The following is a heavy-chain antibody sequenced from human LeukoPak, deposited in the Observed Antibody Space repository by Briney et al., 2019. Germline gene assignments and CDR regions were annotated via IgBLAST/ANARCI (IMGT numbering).Heavy chain of an antibody. CDR2: IYTSGST. J-gene: IGHJ2*01. Sequence: SQTLSLTCTVSGGSISSGSYYWSWIRQPAGKGLEWIGRIYTSGSTNYSPSLKSRVTISVDTSKNQFSLKLSSVTAADTAVYYCAGTTLHYWYFDLWGRGTLVTVSS. D-gene: IGHD4-11*01. CDR3: AGTTLHYWYFDL. CDR1: GGSISSGSYY. V-gene: IGHV4-61*02.